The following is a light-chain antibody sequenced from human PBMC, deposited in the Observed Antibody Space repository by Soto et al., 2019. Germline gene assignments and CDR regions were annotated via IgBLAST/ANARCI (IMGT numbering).Light chain of an antibody. V-gene: IGKV3-20*01. CDR2: GAS. J-gene: IGKJ1*01. CDR3: QQYGSSPRT. Sequence: EIVLTQSPGTLSLSPGERATLPCRASQSVSSNFLAWYQQIPGQAPRLLIYGASSRATGIPDRFSGSGSGTDFTLTISRLEPEDFAVYYCQQYGSSPRTFGQGTKVEIK. CDR1: QSVSSNF.